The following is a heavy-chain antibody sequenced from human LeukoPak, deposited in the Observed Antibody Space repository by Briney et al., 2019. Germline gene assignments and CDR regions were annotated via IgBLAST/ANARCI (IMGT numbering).Heavy chain of an antibody. V-gene: IGHV3-7*03. J-gene: IGHJ3*02. CDR1: GFTFNYYW. CDR2: IKQGGSEI. CDR3: AKDHRDIVATTWGAFDI. D-gene: IGHD5-12*01. Sequence: GSLRLSCAASGFTFNYYWMNWVRQAPGKGLEWVANIKQGGSEIYYVDSVKGRFSISRDNAKNSLYLQMNSLRAEDTAVYYCAKDHRDIVATTWGAFDIWGQGTMVTVSS.